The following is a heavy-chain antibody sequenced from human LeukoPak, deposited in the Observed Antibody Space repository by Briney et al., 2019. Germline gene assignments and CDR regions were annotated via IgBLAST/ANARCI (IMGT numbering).Heavy chain of an antibody. CDR2: ISGSGGST. CDR1: GASISTNNYY. J-gene: IGHJ6*02. CDR3: AKYSSSWGYYYGMDV. D-gene: IGHD6-13*01. Sequence: PSETLSLTCTVSGASISTNNYYWGWIRRPPGKGLEWVSAISGSGGSTYYADSVKGRFTISRDNSKNTLYLQMNSLRAEDTAVYYCAKYSSSWGYYYGMDVWGQGTTVAVSS. V-gene: IGHV3-23*01.